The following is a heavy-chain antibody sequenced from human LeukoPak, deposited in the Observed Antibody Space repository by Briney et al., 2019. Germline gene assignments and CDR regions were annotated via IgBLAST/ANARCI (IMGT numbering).Heavy chain of an antibody. J-gene: IGHJ3*02. V-gene: IGHV3-30*14. Sequence: GGSLRLSCAASGFTFSSYAMHWVRQAPGKGLEWVAVISYDGSNKYYADSVKGRFTISRDNSKNTLYLQMNSLRVEDTAVYCCARIWSGYIGIWGQGTMVTVSS. CDR2: ISYDGSNK. CDR3: ARIWSGYIGI. D-gene: IGHD3-3*01. CDR1: GFTFSSYA.